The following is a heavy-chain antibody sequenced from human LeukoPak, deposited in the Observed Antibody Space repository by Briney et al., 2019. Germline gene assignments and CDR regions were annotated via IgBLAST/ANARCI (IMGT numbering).Heavy chain of an antibody. D-gene: IGHD1-14*01. CDR3: AREGREFDSTGSRYFYYYMDV. CDR1: GFTFSSYW. Sequence: GGSLRLSCAASGFTFSSYWMSWVRQAPGKGLEWVANIKQDGSEKYYVDSVKGRFTISRDNAKNSLYLQMNSLRAEDTAVYYCAREGREFDSTGSRYFYYYMDVWGKGTTVTVSS. J-gene: IGHJ6*03. CDR2: IKQDGSEK. V-gene: IGHV3-7*01.